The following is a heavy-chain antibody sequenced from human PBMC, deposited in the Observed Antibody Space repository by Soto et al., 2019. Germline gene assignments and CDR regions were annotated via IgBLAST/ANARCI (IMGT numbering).Heavy chain of an antibody. J-gene: IGHJ4*02. Sequence: GASVKVSCKASGYTFTSYYMHWVRQAPGQGLEWMGIINPSGGSTSYAQKFQGRVTMTRDTSTSTVYMELSSLRSEDTAVYYCARESGRITMIVVVTDHFDYWGQGTLVTVS. V-gene: IGHV1-46*03. CDR3: ARESGRITMIVVVTDHFDY. CDR2: INPSGGST. CDR1: GYTFTSYY. D-gene: IGHD3-22*01.